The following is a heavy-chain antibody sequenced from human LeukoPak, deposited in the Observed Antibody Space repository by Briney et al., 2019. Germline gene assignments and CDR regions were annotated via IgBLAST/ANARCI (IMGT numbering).Heavy chain of an antibody. V-gene: IGHV3-30*18. CDR3: AKEFRFVGATLDY. D-gene: IGHD1-26*01. CDR1: GFTFSSYG. CDR2: ISYDGSNK. J-gene: IGHJ4*02. Sequence: GGSLRLSCAASGFTFSSYGMHWVRQAPGKGLEWVAVISYDGSNKYYADSVKGRFTISRDNSKNTLYLQMNSLRAEDTAVYYCAKEFRFVGATLDYWGQGTLATVSS.